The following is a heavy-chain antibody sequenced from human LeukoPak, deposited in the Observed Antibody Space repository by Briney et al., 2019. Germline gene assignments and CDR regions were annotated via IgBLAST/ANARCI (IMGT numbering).Heavy chain of an antibody. J-gene: IGHJ4*02. Sequence: PGGSLRLSCAASGFTFSSYWTHWVRQGPRQGVVWVSRINTDGSSTNYADSVKGRFTISRDNAKNTLYLQMNSLRAEDTAVYYCARVGGSSDFDYWGQGTLVTVSS. CDR2: INTDGSST. CDR1: GFTFSSYW. CDR3: ARVGGSSDFDY. V-gene: IGHV3-74*01. D-gene: IGHD2-15*01.